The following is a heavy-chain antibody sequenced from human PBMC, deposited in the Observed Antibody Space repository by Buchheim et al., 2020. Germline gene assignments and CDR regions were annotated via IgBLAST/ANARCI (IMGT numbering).Heavy chain of an antibody. J-gene: IGHJ6*03. Sequence: QVQLVQSGAEVKKPGASVKVSCKASGYTFTSYYMHWVRQAPGQGLEWMGIINPSGGTTTYAQKFQGRVTMTRDTSTSTVYMELSRLRSDDTAVYYCAIYDYGDYPYYMDVWGKGTT. V-gene: IGHV1-46*01. D-gene: IGHD4-17*01. CDR2: INPSGGTT. CDR1: GYTFTSYY. CDR3: AIYDYGDYPYYMDV.